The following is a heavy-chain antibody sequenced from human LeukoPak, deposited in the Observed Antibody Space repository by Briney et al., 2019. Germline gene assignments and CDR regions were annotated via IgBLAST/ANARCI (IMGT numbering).Heavy chain of an antibody. CDR3: ARAPGYGAAYYFDY. CDR1: GFTFSNFA. J-gene: IGHJ4*02. D-gene: IGHD1-1*01. Sequence: GGSLRLSCAATGFTFSNFAMHWVRQAPGKGLEWVAVVSYDGSYKYYADSVKGRFTISRDNSKNTLYLQMNSLRAEDTAVYYCARAPGYGAAYYFDYWGQGTLVTDSS. V-gene: IGHV3-30*04. CDR2: VSYDGSYK.